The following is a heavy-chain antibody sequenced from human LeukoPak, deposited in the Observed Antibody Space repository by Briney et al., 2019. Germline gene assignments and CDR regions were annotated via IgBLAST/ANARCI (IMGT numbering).Heavy chain of an antibody. V-gene: IGHV3-48*03. CDR1: GFTFSSYE. CDR3: ARGPMLRGIIIRRSKSGYFDY. Sequence: GGSLRLSCAASGFTFSSYEMNWVRQAPGKGLEWVSYISSSGSTIYYADSVKGRFTISRDNAKNSLYLQMNSLRAEDTAVYYCARGPMLRGIIIRRSKSGYFDYWGQGTLVTVSS. D-gene: IGHD3-10*01. J-gene: IGHJ4*02. CDR2: ISSSGSTI.